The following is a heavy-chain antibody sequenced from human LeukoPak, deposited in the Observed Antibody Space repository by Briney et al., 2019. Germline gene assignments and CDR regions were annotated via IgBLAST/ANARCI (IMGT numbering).Heavy chain of an antibody. CDR1: GFTLSSYS. J-gene: IGHJ6*03. CDR3: ARDLMFGFMDV. D-gene: IGHD3/OR15-3a*01. V-gene: IGHV3-21*01. CDR2: ISSSSLYI. Sequence: PGGSLRLSCAASGFTLSSYSMNWVRQAPGKGLEWVSSISSSSLYIYYADSVKGRFTISRDNARNSLYLQMNSLRAEDTAVYYCARDLMFGFMDVWGKGTTVTVSS.